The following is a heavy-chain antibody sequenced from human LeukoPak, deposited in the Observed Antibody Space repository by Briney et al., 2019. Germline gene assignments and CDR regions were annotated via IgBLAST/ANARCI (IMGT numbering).Heavy chain of an antibody. Sequence: PSETLSLTCTVSGYSISSGYYWGWIRQPPGKGLEWIGSINHSGSTYYNPSLKSRVTISVDTSKNQFSLKLSSVTAADTAVYYCARDLGFGYFDYWGQGTLVTVSS. CDR3: ARDLGFGYFDY. D-gene: IGHD3-16*01. CDR1: GYSISSGYY. V-gene: IGHV4-38-2*02. CDR2: INHSGST. J-gene: IGHJ4*02.